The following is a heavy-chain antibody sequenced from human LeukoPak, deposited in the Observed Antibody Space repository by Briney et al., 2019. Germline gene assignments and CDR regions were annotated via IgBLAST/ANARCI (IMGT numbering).Heavy chain of an antibody. J-gene: IGHJ6*03. Sequence: SETLSLTCTVSGGSISSSSYYWGWIRQPPGKGLEWIGSIYYSGSTYYNPSLKSRVPISVDTSKNQFSLKLSSVTAADTAVYYCARHASGYDSGNYYYYMDVWGKGTTVTVSS. CDR2: IYYSGST. V-gene: IGHV4-39*01. D-gene: IGHD5-12*01. CDR3: ARHASGYDSGNYYYYMDV. CDR1: GGSISSSSYY.